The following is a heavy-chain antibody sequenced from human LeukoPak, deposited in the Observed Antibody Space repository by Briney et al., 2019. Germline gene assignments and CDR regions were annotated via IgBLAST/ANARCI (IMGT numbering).Heavy chain of an antibody. CDR2: IYHSGST. CDR1: GYSISSGYY. J-gene: IGHJ6*03. Sequence: PSETLSLTCTVSGYSISSGYYWGWIRQPPGKGLEWIGSIYHSGSTYYNPSLKSRVTISVDTSKNQFSLKLSSVTAADTAVYYCARHVEWLLQYYYYMDVWGKGTTVTVSS. D-gene: IGHD3-22*01. V-gene: IGHV4-38-2*02. CDR3: ARHVEWLLQYYYYMDV.